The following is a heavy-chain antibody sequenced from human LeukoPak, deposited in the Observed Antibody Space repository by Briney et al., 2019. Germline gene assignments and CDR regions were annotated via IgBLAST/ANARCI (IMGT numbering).Heavy chain of an antibody. CDR1: GFTFSSYE. CDR3: ARDLSAGVVVAAASDY. CDR2: ISSSSNYI. J-gene: IGHJ4*02. D-gene: IGHD2-15*01. Sequence: GGSLRLSCAASGFTFSSYEMNWVRQAPGKGLEWVSSISSSSNYIYYADSVKGRFTISRDNVKNSLYLQMNSLRAEDTAVYYCARDLSAGVVVAAASDYWGQGTLVTVSS. V-gene: IGHV3-21*01.